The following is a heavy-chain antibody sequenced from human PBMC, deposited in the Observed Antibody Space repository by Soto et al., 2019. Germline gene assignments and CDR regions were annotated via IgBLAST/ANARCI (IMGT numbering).Heavy chain of an antibody. CDR3: ARDSGYDNYFDY. CDR2: IWYDGSNK. CDR1: GFTFSSYG. V-gene: IGHV3-33*01. Sequence: QVQLVESGGGVVQPGRSLRLSCAASGFTFSSYGMHWVRQAPGKGLEWVAVIWYDGSNKYYADSVKGRFTISRDNSKNKLYLQMNSLRAEDTAVYYCARDSGYDNYFDYWGQGTLVTVSS. D-gene: IGHD5-12*01. J-gene: IGHJ4*02.